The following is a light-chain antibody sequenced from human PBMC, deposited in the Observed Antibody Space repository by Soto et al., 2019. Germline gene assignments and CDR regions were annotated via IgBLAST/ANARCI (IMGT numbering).Light chain of an antibody. V-gene: IGLV2-11*01. Sequence: QSALTQPPSVSGSPGQSVTISCTGTTSDIGGYKYVSWYQQLPGKAPKLMIFDVTKRPSGVPDRFSGSNSGNTASLTISGLQAEDEGIYYCCSYARTTHVFGPGTKVTVL. CDR3: CSYARTTHV. CDR1: TSDIGGYKY. J-gene: IGLJ1*01. CDR2: DVT.